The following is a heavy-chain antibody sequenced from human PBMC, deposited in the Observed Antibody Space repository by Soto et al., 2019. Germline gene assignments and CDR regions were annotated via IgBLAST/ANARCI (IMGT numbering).Heavy chain of an antibody. D-gene: IGHD6-6*01. CDR2: IDPSDSYT. CDR3: VRAGREYSSSRNYYYGMDV. CDR1: GYSFTSYW. Sequence: PGESLKISCKGSGYSFTSYWISWVRQMPGKGLEWMGRIDPSDSYTNYSPSFQGHVTISADKSISTAYLQWSSLKASDTAMYYCVRAGREYSSSRNYYYGMDVWGQGTTVTVSS. V-gene: IGHV5-10-1*01. J-gene: IGHJ6*02.